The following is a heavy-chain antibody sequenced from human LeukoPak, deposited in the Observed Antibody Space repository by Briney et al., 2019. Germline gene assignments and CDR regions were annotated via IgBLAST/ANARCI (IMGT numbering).Heavy chain of an antibody. CDR3: ARDAGGAAAGAGLDY. CDR1: GGSISSYY. Sequence: SETLSLTCTVSGGSISSYYWSWIRQPPGKGLEWIGYIYYSGSTNYNPSLKSRVTISVDTSKNQSSLKLSSVTAADTAVYYCARDAGGAAAGAGLDYWGQGTLVTVSS. D-gene: IGHD6-13*01. CDR2: IYYSGST. J-gene: IGHJ4*02. V-gene: IGHV4-59*01.